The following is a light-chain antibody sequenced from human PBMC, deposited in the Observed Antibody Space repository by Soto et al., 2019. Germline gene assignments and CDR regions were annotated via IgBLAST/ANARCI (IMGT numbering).Light chain of an antibody. CDR2: DVT. CDR3: SSYTSSSTPYV. J-gene: IGLJ1*01. V-gene: IGLV2-14*01. Sequence: QCVLTQPASVSGSPGQSITISCTGSSSDIGAYDYVSWYQQRPVKAPKLMIFDVTNRPSGVSDRFSGSKSGNTASLTISGLQTEDEADYYCSSYTSSSTPYVFGTGTKVTVL. CDR1: SSDIGAYDY.